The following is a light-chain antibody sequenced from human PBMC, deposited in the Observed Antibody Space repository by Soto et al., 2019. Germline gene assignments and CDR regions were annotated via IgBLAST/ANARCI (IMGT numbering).Light chain of an antibody. CDR1: SSDVGGYNY. V-gene: IGLV2-14*03. Sequence: QSVLTQXASVSGSPGQSITISCTGTSSDVGGYNYVSWYQHHPGKAPKLMIYDVSNRPSGVSNRFSGSKSGNTASLTISGLQPEDEADYYCCSYTTSNTRQIVFGTGTKVTVL. CDR3: CSYTTSNTRQIV. CDR2: DVS. J-gene: IGLJ1*01.